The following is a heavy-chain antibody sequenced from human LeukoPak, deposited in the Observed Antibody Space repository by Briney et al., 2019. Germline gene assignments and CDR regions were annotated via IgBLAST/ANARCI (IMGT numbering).Heavy chain of an antibody. CDR2: IYHSGST. J-gene: IGHJ3*02. Sequence: PSETLSLTCAVSGGSISSGGYSWSWIRQPPGKGLEWIGYIYHSGSTYYNPSLKSRVTISVDRSKNQSSLKLSSVTAADTAVYYCARVKVGRYYDSSDAFDIWGQGTMVTVSS. CDR1: GGSISSGGYS. V-gene: IGHV4-30-2*01. D-gene: IGHD3-3*01. CDR3: ARVKVGRYYDSSDAFDI.